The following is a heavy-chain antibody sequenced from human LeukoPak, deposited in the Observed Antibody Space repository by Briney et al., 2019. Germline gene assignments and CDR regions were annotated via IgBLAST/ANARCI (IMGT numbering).Heavy chain of an antibody. Sequence: GGSLRLSCAASGFTFSNYWMSWVRQAPGKGLEWVANIKQDGSEKYYVDSVKGRFTISRDNAKNSLYLQMNSLRAEDTAVYYCASDRDYYDSSGYLFDYWGQGTLVTVSS. V-gene: IGHV3-7*01. CDR3: ASDRDYYDSSGYLFDY. CDR2: IKQDGSEK. CDR1: GFTFSNYW. J-gene: IGHJ4*02. D-gene: IGHD3-22*01.